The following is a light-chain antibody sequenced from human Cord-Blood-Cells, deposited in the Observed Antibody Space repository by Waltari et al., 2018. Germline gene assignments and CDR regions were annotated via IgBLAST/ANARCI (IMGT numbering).Light chain of an antibody. Sequence: AIQLTQSPSSLSASVGDRVTITCRASQGISSALAWYQQKPGKAPKLLIYDASSLESGVPSRVSGNGDGMDFTLTISSLQPEYFATYNCQKCNSYPVTFGGGTKVEIK. CDR2: DAS. CDR3: QKCNSYPVT. V-gene: IGKV1-13*02. CDR1: QGISSA. J-gene: IGKJ4*01.